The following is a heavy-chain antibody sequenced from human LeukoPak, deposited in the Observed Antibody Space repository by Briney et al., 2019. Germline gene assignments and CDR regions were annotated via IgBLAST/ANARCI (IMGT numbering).Heavy chain of an antibody. V-gene: IGHV4-34*01. CDR1: GGSFSDYY. D-gene: IGHD3-3*01. J-gene: IGHJ4*02. CDR3: ARIEYYDFWSGPD. Sequence: SETLSLTCAVYGGSFSDYYWSWIRQPPGKGLEWIGEINHYGITNYNPSLKSRVTISVDTSKNQFSLKLSSVTAADTAVYYCARIEYYDFWSGPDWGQGTLVTVSS. CDR2: INHYGIT.